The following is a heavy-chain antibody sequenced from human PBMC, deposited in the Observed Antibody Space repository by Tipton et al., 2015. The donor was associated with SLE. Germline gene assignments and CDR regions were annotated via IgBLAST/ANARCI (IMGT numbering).Heavy chain of an antibody. CDR2: IGSSGSTI. V-gene: IGHV3-48*03. J-gene: IGHJ4*02. Sequence: SLRLSCAASGFTFSSFEMHWVRQSPGKGLEWVSHIGSSGSTIHYADSVKGRFSTSRDNAKNALYLQLSSLRGEDTAVYYCARGFPVADGSSYFDFWGQGTLVTVSS. CDR3: ARGFPVADGSSYFDF. CDR1: GFTFSSFE. D-gene: IGHD3-16*02.